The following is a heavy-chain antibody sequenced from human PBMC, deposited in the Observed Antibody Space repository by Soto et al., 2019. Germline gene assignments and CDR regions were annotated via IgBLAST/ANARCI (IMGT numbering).Heavy chain of an antibody. CDR3: ATWSNSSGWYGAFDI. CDR2: IFYSGST. J-gene: IGHJ3*02. D-gene: IGHD6-19*01. CDR1: GGSISSSY. V-gene: IGHV4-59*01. Sequence: SETLSLTCAVSGGSISSSYWSWIRQPPWKGLEWIGYIFYSGSTNYNPSLKSRVTTSIDTSKNQFSLRLSSVTAADTAVYYCATWSNSSGWYGAFDIWGQGTMVT.